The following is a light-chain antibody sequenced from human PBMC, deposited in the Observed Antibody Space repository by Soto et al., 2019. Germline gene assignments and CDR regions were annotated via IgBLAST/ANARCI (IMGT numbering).Light chain of an antibody. V-gene: IGLV1-40*01. Sequence: VLTQPPSVSGAPGQRVTISCTGSSANIGAGFDVHWYQQLPGTAPELLIYGNNNRPSGVPDRFSGSKSGTSASLAITGLQAEDEADYYCQSYDGSLSGYVFGTGTKVTVL. CDR1: SANIGAGFD. J-gene: IGLJ1*01. CDR3: QSYDGSLSGYV. CDR2: GNN.